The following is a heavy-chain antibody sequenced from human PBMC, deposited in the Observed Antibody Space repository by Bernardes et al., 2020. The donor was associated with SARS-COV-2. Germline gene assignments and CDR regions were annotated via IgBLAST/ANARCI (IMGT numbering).Heavy chain of an antibody. V-gene: IGHV3-23*01. CDR2: ISGSGDTA. J-gene: IGHJ4*02. Sequence: VGSLSLSCAASGFTVSTYAMSWVRQAPGKGLEWVSGISGSGDTANYADSVKGRFTISRDNSKNTLYLQMNSLRAGDTAVYYCAKDYCGGDCDFFDYWGQGTLVTVSS. D-gene: IGHD2-21*02. CDR3: AKDYCGGDCDFFDY. CDR1: GFTVSTYA.